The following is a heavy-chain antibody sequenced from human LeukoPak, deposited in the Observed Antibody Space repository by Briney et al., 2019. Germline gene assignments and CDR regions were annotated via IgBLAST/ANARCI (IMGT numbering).Heavy chain of an antibody. D-gene: IGHD3-3*02. CDR3: TTGIDDEGGY. V-gene: IGHV3-15*07. J-gene: IGHJ4*02. Sequence: GGSLRLSCAASGFTFSSYGMHWVRQAPGKGLEWVGRIKTNAEGGTLDYTAPVKGRFTISRDDSKNTLYLQMDSLEVEDTGMYYCTTGIDDEGGYWGQGTLVTVSS. CDR2: IKTNAEGGTL. CDR1: GFTFSSYG.